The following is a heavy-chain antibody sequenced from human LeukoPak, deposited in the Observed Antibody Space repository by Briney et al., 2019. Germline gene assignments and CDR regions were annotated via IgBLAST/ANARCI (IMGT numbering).Heavy chain of an antibody. CDR3: ARGAPYQLPTHYYYYYYMDV. V-gene: IGHV3-30*02. CDR1: GFTFSSYG. CDR2: IRYDGSNK. D-gene: IGHD2-2*01. J-gene: IGHJ6*03. Sequence: PGGSLRLSCAASGFTFSSYGMHWVRQAPGKGLEWVAFIRYDGSNKYYADSVKGRFTISRDNSKNTLYLQMNSLRAEDTAVYYCARGAPYQLPTHYYYYYYMDVWGKGTTVTVSS.